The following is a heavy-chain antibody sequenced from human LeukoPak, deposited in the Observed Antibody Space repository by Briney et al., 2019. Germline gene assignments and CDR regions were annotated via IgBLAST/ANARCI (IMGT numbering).Heavy chain of an antibody. CDR3: ASRGRNSSGYEDY. J-gene: IGHJ4*02. CDR1: GGSISSSSYY. D-gene: IGHD3-22*01. CDR2: IYYSGST. Sequence: SETLSLTCTVSGGSISSSSYYWGWIRQPPGKGLEWIGSIYYSGSTYYNPSLKSRVTISVDTSKNQFSLKLSSVTAADTAVYYCASRGRNSSGYEDYWGQGTLVTVSS. V-gene: IGHV4-39*07.